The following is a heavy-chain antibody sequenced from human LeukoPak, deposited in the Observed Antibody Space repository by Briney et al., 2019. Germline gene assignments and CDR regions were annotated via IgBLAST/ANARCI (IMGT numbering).Heavy chain of an antibody. CDR2: ISYDGSNK. D-gene: IGHD2-2*02. CDR1: GFTFSSYA. V-gene: IGHV3-30-3*01. Sequence: GGSLRLSCAASGFTFSSYAMHWVRQAPGKGLEWVAVISYDGSNKYYADSVKGRFTISGDNSKNTLYLQMNSLRAEDTAVYYCARADIVVVPAAIHFQHWGQGTLVTVSS. J-gene: IGHJ1*01. CDR3: ARADIVVVPAAIHFQH.